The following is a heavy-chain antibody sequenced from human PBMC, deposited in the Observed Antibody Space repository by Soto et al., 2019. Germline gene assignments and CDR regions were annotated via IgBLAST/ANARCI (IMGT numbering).Heavy chain of an antibody. Sequence: QITLKESGPTLVKPTQTLTLTCTFSGFSLSSIGVGVGWIRQPPGKALEWLGILYWDDDKHYSPSLKSRISIAKDTSKDQVVLTLTNMDPVDTATYYCAHTIVVVPTAHDAFDVWGQGTMFTVSS. CDR3: AHTIVVVPTAHDAFDV. D-gene: IGHD2-2*01. CDR1: GFSLSSIGVG. J-gene: IGHJ3*01. CDR2: LYWDDDK. V-gene: IGHV2-5*02.